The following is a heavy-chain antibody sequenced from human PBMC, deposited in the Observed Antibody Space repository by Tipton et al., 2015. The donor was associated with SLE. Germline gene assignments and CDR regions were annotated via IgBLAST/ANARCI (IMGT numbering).Heavy chain of an antibody. CDR2: IYSGGSST. CDR1: GFTFSSYA. V-gene: IGHV3-23*03. Sequence: SLRLSCAASGFTFSSYAMSWVRQAPGKGLEWVSVIYSGGSSTYYADSVKGRFTISRDNSKNTLYLQMNSLRAEDTAVYYCVKVRGDYGGDPFDYWGQGTLVSVSS. CDR3: VKVRGDYGGDPFDY. D-gene: IGHD4/OR15-4a*01. J-gene: IGHJ4*02.